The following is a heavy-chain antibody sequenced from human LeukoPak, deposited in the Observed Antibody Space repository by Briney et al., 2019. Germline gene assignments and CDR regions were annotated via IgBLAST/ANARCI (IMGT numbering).Heavy chain of an antibody. CDR2: IYYSGST. J-gene: IGHJ4*02. D-gene: IGHD5-12*01. CDR3: ARDRSGVGYSFDY. Sequence: SETLSLTCTVSGGSISSYYWSWIRQPPGKGLERIGYIYYSGSTKYNPSLKSRVTISVDTSKNQFSLKLSSVTAADTAVYYCARDRSGVGYSFDYWGQGALVTDPS. V-gene: IGHV4-59*01. CDR1: GGSISSYY.